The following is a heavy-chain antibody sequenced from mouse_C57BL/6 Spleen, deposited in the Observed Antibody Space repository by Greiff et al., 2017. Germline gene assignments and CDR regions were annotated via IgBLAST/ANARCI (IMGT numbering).Heavy chain of an antibody. CDR3: ARDYGSVYAMDY. Sequence: EVQLQESGPELVKPGASVKISCKASGYSFTGYFMNWVMQSHGKSLEWIGRINPYNGDTFYNQKFKGKATLTVDKSSSTAQMELRSLTSEDSAVYYCARDYGSVYAMDYWGQGTSVTVSS. CDR2: INPYNGDT. D-gene: IGHD1-1*01. J-gene: IGHJ4*01. CDR1: GYSFTGYF. V-gene: IGHV1-20*01.